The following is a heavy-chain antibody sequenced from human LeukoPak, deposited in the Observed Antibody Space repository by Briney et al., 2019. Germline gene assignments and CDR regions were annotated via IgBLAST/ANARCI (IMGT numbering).Heavy chain of an antibody. CDR1: GFTFSGYW. CDR2: INRDGSEK. V-gene: IGHV3-7*01. D-gene: IGHD3-22*01. J-gene: IGHJ4*02. Sequence: GGSLRLSCAASGFTFSGYWMSWVRQAPGKGLEWVANINRDGSEKYYVDSVKGRFTISRDNAKNSVYLQMNSLRAEDTAVYYCVRDWGYDSSGYWQKYFDTWGQGTLVTVSS. CDR3: VRDWGYDSSGYWQKYFDT.